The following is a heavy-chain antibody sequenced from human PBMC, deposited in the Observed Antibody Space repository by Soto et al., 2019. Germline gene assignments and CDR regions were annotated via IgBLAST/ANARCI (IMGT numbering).Heavy chain of an antibody. CDR3: ARSAVGATKSGFDS. Sequence: QVQLQESGPGLVKPSQTLSLTCNVSGDSINNGGHYWSWIRQPPGKGLAWIGSIYYSGTTYYNPSLKSRVTISVHTSKIPFSLKLNSVTAADTAVYYCARSAVGATKSGFDSWGQGTLVTVSS. J-gene: IGHJ4*02. D-gene: IGHD1-26*01. V-gene: IGHV4-31*03. CDR2: IYYSGTT. CDR1: GDSINNGGHY.